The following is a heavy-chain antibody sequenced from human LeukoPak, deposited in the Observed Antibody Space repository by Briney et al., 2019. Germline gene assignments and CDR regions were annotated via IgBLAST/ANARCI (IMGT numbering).Heavy chain of an antibody. V-gene: IGHV3-23*01. CDR3: AKWGDYDILTGYYDSDY. Sequence: GGSLRLSCAASGFIFSNYAMSWVRQAPGKGLEWVSAIFGRGSSTYYADSVKGRFTISRDNSKNTLYLQLNRLRAEDTVVYYCAKWGDYDILTGYYDSDYWGQGTLVTVSS. CDR2: IFGRGSST. J-gene: IGHJ4*02. CDR1: GFIFSNYA. D-gene: IGHD3-9*01.